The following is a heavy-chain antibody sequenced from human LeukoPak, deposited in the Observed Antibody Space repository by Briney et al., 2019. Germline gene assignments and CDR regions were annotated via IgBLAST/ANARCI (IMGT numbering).Heavy chain of an antibody. J-gene: IGHJ3*02. D-gene: IGHD1-1*01. CDR3: I. CDR2: IYSTGST. V-gene: IGHV4-4*07. Sequence: SETLSLTCSVSDDSMISYHWSWIRQSPGKGLEWIGRIYSTGSTDYNPSLMSRVTMSVDTAKKQFSLKFYCARAERTVNVFDIWGQGTKVTVSS. CDR1: DDSMISYH.